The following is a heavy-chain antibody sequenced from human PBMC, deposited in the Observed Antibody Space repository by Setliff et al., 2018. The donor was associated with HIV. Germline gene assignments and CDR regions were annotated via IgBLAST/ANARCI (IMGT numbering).Heavy chain of an antibody. CDR2: IIPMFGTR. V-gene: IGHV1-69*05. D-gene: IGHD1-26*01. CDR3: ARGQSQGYAYSGSYGAFDI. Sequence: SVKVSCKASGYSFTTSGVSWVRQAPGQGLEWMGGIIPMFGTRNYAQKFQGRVTITTDESTSTAYMELSSLRSEDTALYYCARGQSQGYAYSGSYGAFDIWGQGTMVTVSS. J-gene: IGHJ3*02. CDR1: GYSFTTSG.